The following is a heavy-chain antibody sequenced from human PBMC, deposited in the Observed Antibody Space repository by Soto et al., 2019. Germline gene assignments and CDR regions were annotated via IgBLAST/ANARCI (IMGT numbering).Heavy chain of an antibody. Sequence: GGSLRLSCAASGFTFSSYAMHWVRQAPGKGLEWVAVISYDGSNKYYADSVKGRFTISRDNSKNTLYLQMNSLRAEDTAVYYCASLYSGYDWSQGTLVTVST. CDR1: GFTFSSYA. CDR3: ASLYSGYD. CDR2: ISYDGSNK. D-gene: IGHD5-12*01. J-gene: IGHJ4*02. V-gene: IGHV3-30-3*01.